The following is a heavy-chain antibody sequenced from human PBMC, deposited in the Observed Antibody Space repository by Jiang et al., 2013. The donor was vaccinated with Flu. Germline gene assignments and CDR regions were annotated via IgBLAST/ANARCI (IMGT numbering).Heavy chain of an antibody. CDR2: MFTTGST. D-gene: IGHD4-17*01. V-gene: IGHV4-4*07. CDR1: GASLSSSY. CDR3: ARGPYGDLPLDS. Sequence: GLVKPSETLSLSCTVSGASLSSSYWSWVRLPAGRGLEWIGRMFTTGSTNYNPSLRSRVTMSLDTSTNRFYLNLSSVTAADTAVYYCARGPYGDLPLDSWGQGTLVTVSS. J-gene: IGHJ4*02.